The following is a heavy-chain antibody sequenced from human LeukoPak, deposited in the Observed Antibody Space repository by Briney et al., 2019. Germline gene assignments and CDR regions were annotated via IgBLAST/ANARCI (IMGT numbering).Heavy chain of an antibody. D-gene: IGHD2-15*01. Sequence: GGSLRLPCAASGFTFSSYAMSWVRQAPGKGLEWVSAISGSGGSTYYADSVKGRFTISRDNSKNTLYLQMNSLRAEDTAVYYCAKARSGAAATPTDYWGQGTLVTVSS. J-gene: IGHJ4*02. CDR1: GFTFSSYA. CDR2: ISGSGGST. V-gene: IGHV3-23*01. CDR3: AKARSGAAATPTDY.